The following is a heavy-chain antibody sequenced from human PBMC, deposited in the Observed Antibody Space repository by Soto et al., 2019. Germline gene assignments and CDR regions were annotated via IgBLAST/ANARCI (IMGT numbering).Heavy chain of an antibody. J-gene: IGHJ5*02. D-gene: IGHD2-2*01. Sequence: SETLSLTCSVSGGSISSYYWSWIRQPPGKGLEWIGYIYYIGSTNYNPSLKSRVTISVDTSKNQFSLKLSSVTAADTAVYYCARGLRRQLLNWFDPWGQGTLVTV. CDR3: ARGLRRQLLNWFDP. CDR2: IYYIGST. CDR1: GGSISSYY. V-gene: IGHV4-59*01.